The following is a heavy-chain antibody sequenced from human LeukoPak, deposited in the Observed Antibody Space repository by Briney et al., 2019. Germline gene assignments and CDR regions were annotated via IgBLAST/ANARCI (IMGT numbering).Heavy chain of an antibody. CDR1: GGSFSDYY. CDR3: ASIIPNYDFWSSFYVEY. V-gene: IGHV4-34*01. J-gene: IGHJ4*02. CDR2: INHSGST. D-gene: IGHD3-3*01. Sequence: PSETLSLTCAVYGGSFSDYYWTWIRQPPGKGLEWIGEINHSGSTNYNPSLKSRVTISVDTSKNQFSLKLTSVTAADTAVYYCASIIPNYDFWSSFYVEYWGRGTLVTVSS.